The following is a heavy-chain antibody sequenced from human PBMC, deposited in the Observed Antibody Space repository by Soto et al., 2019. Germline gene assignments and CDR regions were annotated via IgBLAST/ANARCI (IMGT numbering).Heavy chain of an antibody. D-gene: IGHD2-21*01. V-gene: IGHV1-46*01. J-gene: IGHJ3*02. Sequence: QVQLVQSGAEVKKPGASVKVSCKASGYTLTSYYMHWARQAPGQGLEWMGIINPSGCSPSYAQKFQGRVSMTRDTCTSTADTELSSLRSDDTAVYYCARASASVVGPPEGAFDIWGQGTMVSVAS. CDR1: GYTLTSYY. CDR2: INPSGCSP. CDR3: ARASASVVGPPEGAFDI.